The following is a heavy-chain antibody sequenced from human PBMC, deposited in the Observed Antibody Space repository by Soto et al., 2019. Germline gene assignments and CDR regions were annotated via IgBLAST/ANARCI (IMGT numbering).Heavy chain of an antibody. Sequence: GGSLRLSCAASGFTFSSYGVHWVRQAPGKGLEWVAVISYDGSNKYYADSVKGRFTISRDNSKNTLYLQMNSLRAEDTAVYYCARDEWYQLPPYYYYGMDVWGQGTTVTVSS. V-gene: IGHV3-30*03. D-gene: IGHD2-2*01. J-gene: IGHJ6*02. CDR3: ARDEWYQLPPYYYYGMDV. CDR2: ISYDGSNK. CDR1: GFTFSSYG.